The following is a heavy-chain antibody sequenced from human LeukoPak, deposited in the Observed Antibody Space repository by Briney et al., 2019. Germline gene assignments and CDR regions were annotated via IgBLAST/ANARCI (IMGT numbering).Heavy chain of an antibody. J-gene: IGHJ4*02. CDR3: AKYRQDYDRSGYYYYFDY. CDR1: GFTFSNNA. V-gene: IGHV3-23*01. CDR2: ITVSGGTT. D-gene: IGHD3-22*01. Sequence: GGSLRLSCAASGFTFSNNAMSWVRQAPGKGLEWVPGITVSGGTTYYADSVEGRFTISRDNAKNTLYLQMSSLRADDTAVYFCAKYRQDYDRSGYYYYFDYWGQGTLVTVSS.